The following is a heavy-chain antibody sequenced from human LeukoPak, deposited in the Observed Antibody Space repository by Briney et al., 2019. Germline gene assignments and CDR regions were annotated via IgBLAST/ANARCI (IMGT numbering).Heavy chain of an antibody. CDR2: INPDGSAK. J-gene: IGHJ6*02. D-gene: IGHD3-3*02. Sequence: GGSLRLSCAASGFTFSNYLMSWVRQAPGKGLEWVANINPDGSAKYYVDSVKGRFTISRDNAENSLYPQMNSLRPGDTAVYYCARHFSTYSYGLDVWGQGITVTVSS. CDR1: GFTFSNYL. CDR3: ARHFSTYSYGLDV. V-gene: IGHV3-7*01.